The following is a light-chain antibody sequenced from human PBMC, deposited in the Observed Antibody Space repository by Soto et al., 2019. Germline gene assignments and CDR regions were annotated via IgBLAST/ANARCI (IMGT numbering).Light chain of an antibody. CDR3: QQYFNWPPYT. Sequence: EIVMTQSPATLSLSPGERATLSCRASQSVSSNLACDQQKPGHAPRLLIYGASTRATGITARFSRSGSGTEFTLTISSLQSEDFAVYYCQQYFNWPPYTFGQETKLEI. V-gene: IGKV3-15*01. CDR1: QSVSSN. J-gene: IGKJ2*01. CDR2: GAS.